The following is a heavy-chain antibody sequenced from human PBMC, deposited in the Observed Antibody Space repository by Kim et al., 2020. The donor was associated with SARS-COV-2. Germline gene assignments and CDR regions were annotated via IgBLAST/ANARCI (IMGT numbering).Heavy chain of an antibody. V-gene: IGHV3-30*18. CDR2: ISYDGSNK. CDR3: AKDFSSSWYFV. J-gene: IGHJ4*02. Sequence: AVISYDGSNKYYADSVKGRFTISRDNSKNTLYLQMNSLRAEDTAVYYCAKDFSSSWYFVWGQGTLVTVS. D-gene: IGHD6-13*01.